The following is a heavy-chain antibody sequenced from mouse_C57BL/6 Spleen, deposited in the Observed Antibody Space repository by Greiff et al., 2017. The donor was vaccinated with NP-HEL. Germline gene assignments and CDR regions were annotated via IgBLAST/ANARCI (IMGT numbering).Heavy chain of an antibody. CDR3: TKRDYGSSY. D-gene: IGHD1-1*01. Sequence: VQLQQSGAELVRPGASVPLSCKASGYTFTDYEMHWVKQTPVHGLEWIGAIDPETGGTAYTQKFKGKAILTADKSSSTAYMELRSLTSDDSAVYYCTKRDYGSSYWGQGTTLTVSS. CDR1: GYTFTDYE. CDR2: IDPETGGT. V-gene: IGHV1-15*01. J-gene: IGHJ2*01.